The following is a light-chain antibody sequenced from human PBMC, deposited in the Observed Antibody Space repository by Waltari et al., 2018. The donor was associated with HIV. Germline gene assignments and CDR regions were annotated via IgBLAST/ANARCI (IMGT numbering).Light chain of an antibody. J-gene: IGKJ1*01. Sequence: EIVLTQSPGTLSLSPGERATLSCRASQSVSSSYLAWYQQKPGQAPRLRIYGASSSATGIPDRFSGSGSGTDFTLTISRLEPEDFAVYYCQQYGSSPQTFGQGTKVEIK. CDR3: QQYGSSPQT. CDR1: QSVSSSY. V-gene: IGKV3-20*01. CDR2: GAS.